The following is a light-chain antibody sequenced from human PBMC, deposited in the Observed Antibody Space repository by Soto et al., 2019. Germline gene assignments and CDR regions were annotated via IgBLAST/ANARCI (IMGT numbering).Light chain of an antibody. Sequence: ALQMTQSPSSLSASVGDRVTITCRASQDIRSDLGWYQHKPGKAPKLLIYGASNLQSGVPSRFSGSGSGTDFTLTISSLQPEDFATYYCLQDYNYPLIFGQGTKVEIK. V-gene: IGKV1-6*01. J-gene: IGKJ1*01. CDR1: QDIRSD. CDR2: GAS. CDR3: LQDYNYPLI.